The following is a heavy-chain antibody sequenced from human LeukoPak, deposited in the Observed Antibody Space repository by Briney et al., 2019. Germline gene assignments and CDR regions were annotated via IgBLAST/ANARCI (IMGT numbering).Heavy chain of an antibody. CDR3: ARANYYGPKSYYMDV. Sequence: GGSLRLSCAASGFTFSSYSVNWVRQAPGKGLEWVSSISSSSSYIYYADSVKGRFTISRDNAKNSLYLQMNSLRAEDTAVYYCARANYYGPKSYYMDVWGKGTTVTVSS. D-gene: IGHD3-10*01. CDR1: GFTFSSYS. V-gene: IGHV3-21*01. CDR2: ISSSSSYI. J-gene: IGHJ6*03.